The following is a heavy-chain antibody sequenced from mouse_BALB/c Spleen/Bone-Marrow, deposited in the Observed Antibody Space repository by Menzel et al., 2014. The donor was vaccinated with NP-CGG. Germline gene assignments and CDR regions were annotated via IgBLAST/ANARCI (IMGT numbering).Heavy chain of an antibody. D-gene: IGHD1-1*01. CDR1: GFTFSSYG. V-gene: IGHV5-6-3*01. CDR2: INNNGGST. Sequence: EVKVVESGGGLVQPGGSLKLSCVASGFTFSSYGMSWVRQTPDKGLELVATINNNGGSTYYPDSVKGQFTISRDNAKNTLYLQMSSLKSEDTAMYYCARVYGWYFDVWGAGTTVTVSS. CDR3: ARVYGWYFDV. J-gene: IGHJ1*01.